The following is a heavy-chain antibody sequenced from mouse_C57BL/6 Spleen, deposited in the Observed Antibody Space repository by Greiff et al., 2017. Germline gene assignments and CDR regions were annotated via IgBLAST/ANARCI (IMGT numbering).Heavy chain of an antibody. CDR3: ARRDYGSPFDY. CDR1: GYAFTNYL. CDR2: INPGSGGT. D-gene: IGHD1-1*01. Sequence: QVQLQQSGAELVRPGTSVKVSCKASGYAFTNYLIEWVKQRPGQGLEWIGVINPGSGGTNYNEKFKGKATLTADKSSSTAYMQLSSLTSEDSAVYFCARRDYGSPFDYWGQGTTRTVSS. J-gene: IGHJ2*01. V-gene: IGHV1-54*01.